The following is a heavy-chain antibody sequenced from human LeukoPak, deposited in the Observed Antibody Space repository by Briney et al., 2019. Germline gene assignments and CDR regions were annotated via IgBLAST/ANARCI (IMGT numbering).Heavy chain of an antibody. V-gene: IGHV3-48*03. D-gene: IGHD6-19*01. CDR3: ARIKRGNSGPNY. J-gene: IGHJ4*02. CDR2: ITSGGSTI. CDR1: GFTFSSYE. Sequence: PGGSLRLSCAASGFTFSSYEMNWVRQAPGKGLDWGSYITSGGSTIYYADSVKGRFTISRDNAKNSLYLQMNSLRVEDTAVYYCARIKRGNSGPNYWGQGTLVTVSS.